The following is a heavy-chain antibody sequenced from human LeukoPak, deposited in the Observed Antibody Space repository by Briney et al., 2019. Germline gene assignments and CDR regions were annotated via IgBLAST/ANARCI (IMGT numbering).Heavy chain of an antibody. CDR2: ISGSGSST. D-gene: IGHD2-2*01. Sequence: GGSLRLSCAASGFTFSTYVMSWVRQAPGKGLEWVSTISGSGSSTYYADSVKGRFTISRDNSKNTVYLQMNSLRAEDTAVYYCAAPGVPAATYYFDYWGQGTLVTVSS. CDR1: GFTFSTYV. V-gene: IGHV3-23*01. J-gene: IGHJ4*02. CDR3: AAPGVPAATYYFDY.